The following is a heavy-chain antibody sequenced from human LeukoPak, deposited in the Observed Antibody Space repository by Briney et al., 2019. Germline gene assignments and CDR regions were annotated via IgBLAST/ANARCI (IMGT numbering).Heavy chain of an antibody. J-gene: IGHJ4*02. Sequence: PGGSLRLSCAASGFTFSSYAMSWVRQAPGKGLEWVAVIWYDGSNKYYADSVKGRFTITRDNSKNTLYLQMNSLRAEDTAVYSCARGRYYYDSSGFDYWGQGTLVTVSS. CDR2: IWYDGSNK. CDR3: ARGRYYYDSSGFDY. CDR1: GFTFSSYA. D-gene: IGHD3-22*01. V-gene: IGHV3-33*08.